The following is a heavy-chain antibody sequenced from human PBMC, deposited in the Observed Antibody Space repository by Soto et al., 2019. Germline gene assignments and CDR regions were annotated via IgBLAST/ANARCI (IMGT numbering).Heavy chain of an antibody. CDR2: IYHSGST. J-gene: IGHJ4*02. Sequence: PWETLSLTCAVSGGSISSGGYSWSWIRQPPGKGREWIGYIYHSGSTYYNPSLKSRGTISVDRAKNQFSLKLSSVTAADTAVYYCARVTGDYVWGSYRYSFGSFAYWGQGTLVTVSP. D-gene: IGHD3-16*02. V-gene: IGHV4-30-2*01. CDR3: ARVTGDYVWGSYRYSFGSFAY. CDR1: GGSISSGGYS.